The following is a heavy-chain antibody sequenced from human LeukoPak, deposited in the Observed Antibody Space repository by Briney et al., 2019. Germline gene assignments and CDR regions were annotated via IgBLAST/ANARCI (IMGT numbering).Heavy chain of an antibody. Sequence: SETLSLTCAVYGGSFSGYYWSWIRQPPGKGLEWIGEINHSGSTNYNPSLKSRVTISVDTSKNQFSLKLSSVTAADTAVYYCARLPTRRFSAMVRGLTRMIDYWGQGTLVTVSS. CDR2: INHSGST. D-gene: IGHD3-10*01. CDR3: ARLPTRRFSAMVRGLTRMIDY. J-gene: IGHJ4*02. CDR1: GGSFSGYY. V-gene: IGHV4-34*01.